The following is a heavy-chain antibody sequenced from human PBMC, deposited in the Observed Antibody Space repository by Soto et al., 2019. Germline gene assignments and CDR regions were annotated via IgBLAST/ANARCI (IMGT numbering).Heavy chain of an antibody. J-gene: IGHJ3*02. D-gene: IGHD1-26*01. CDR3: ARDVRGFGVGATVVEGAFDI. V-gene: IGHV4-4*02. CDR1: SPDIGSRNR. Sequence: LSLNRAITSPDIGSRNRWTSARRPPGEGLEWIGEIYHSGSTTYNPSLKSRVTISVDKSKNQFSLKLSSVTAADTAVYYCARDVRGFGVGATVVEGAFDIWGQGTMVT. CDR2: IYHSGST.